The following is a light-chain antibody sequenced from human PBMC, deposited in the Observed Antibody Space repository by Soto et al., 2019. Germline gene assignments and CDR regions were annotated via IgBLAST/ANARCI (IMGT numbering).Light chain of an antibody. CDR3: QQYNSYSWT. Sequence: DIQMTQFPSTLSASVGDRVTITCRASQSLNDWLAWFQQKPGSAPKLLIYKASNLESGVPSRFGGSGSGTEFTLTITSLQPDDFATYYCQQYNSYSWTFGRGTKVEIK. CDR2: KAS. CDR1: QSLNDW. V-gene: IGKV1-5*03. J-gene: IGKJ1*01.